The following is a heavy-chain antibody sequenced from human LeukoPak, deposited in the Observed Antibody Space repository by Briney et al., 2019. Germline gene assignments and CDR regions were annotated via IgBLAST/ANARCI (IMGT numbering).Heavy chain of an antibody. D-gene: IGHD3-22*01. J-gene: IGHJ4*02. CDR1: GFTVRSNY. V-gene: IGHV3-23*01. CDR3: AKDNLYYDSSGYYPGAFDY. Sequence: GGSLRLSCAASGFTVRSNYMSWVRQAPGKGLEWVSAISGSGGSTYYADSVKGRFTISRDNSKNTLYLQMNGLRAEDTAVYYCAKDNLYYDSSGYYPGAFDYWGQGTLVTVSS. CDR2: ISGSGGST.